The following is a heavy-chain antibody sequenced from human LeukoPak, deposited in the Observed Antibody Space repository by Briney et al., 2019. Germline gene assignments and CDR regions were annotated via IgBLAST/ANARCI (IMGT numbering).Heavy chain of an antibody. Sequence: GASVKVSCKASGYTFTGYYMHWVRQAPGQGLEWMGWINPNSGGTNYAQKFQGRVTMTRDTSTSTTYMELSRLRSDDTAVYYCARDMGLRFLEWLFDYWGQGTLVTVSS. CDR2: INPNSGGT. V-gene: IGHV1-2*02. J-gene: IGHJ4*02. CDR1: GYTFTGYY. CDR3: ARDMGLRFLEWLFDY. D-gene: IGHD3-3*01.